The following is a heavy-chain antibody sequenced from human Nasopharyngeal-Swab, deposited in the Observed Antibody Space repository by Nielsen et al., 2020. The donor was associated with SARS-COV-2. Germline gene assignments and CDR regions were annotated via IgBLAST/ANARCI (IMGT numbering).Heavy chain of an antibody. Sequence: SETLSLTCAVSGGSISSSNWWSWVRQPPGKGLEWIGEIYHSGSTNYNPSLKSRVTISVDTSKNQFSLKLSSVTAADTAVYYCARQNTVAGTLDYWGQGTLVTVSS. J-gene: IGHJ4*02. CDR2: IYHSGST. CDR3: ARQNTVAGTLDY. D-gene: IGHD6-19*01. CDR1: GGSISSSNW. V-gene: IGHV4-4*02.